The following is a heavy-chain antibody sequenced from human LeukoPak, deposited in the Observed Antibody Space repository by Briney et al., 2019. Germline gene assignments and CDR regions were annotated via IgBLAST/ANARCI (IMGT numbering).Heavy chain of an antibody. CDR1: GGSISSSNW. J-gene: IGHJ4*02. D-gene: IGHD3-22*01. Sequence: PETLSLTCAVSGGSISSSNWWSWVRQPPGKGLEWIGEMYLSGTTHSNPSVKSRVTISIDKSKNQFFLNLSSVTAADTAVYYCAGLVGRYSSGLYYYYFDYWGQGTLVTVSS. CDR2: MYLSGTT. V-gene: IGHV4-4*03. CDR3: AGLVGRYSSGLYYYYFDY.